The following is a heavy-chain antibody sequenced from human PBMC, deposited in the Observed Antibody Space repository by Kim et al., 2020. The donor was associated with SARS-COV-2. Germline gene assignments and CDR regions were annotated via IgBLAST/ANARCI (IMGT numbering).Heavy chain of an antibody. CDR3: AREYYYYYGMDV. V-gene: IGHV1-69*01. Sequence: YEQKFQGRVTITADESTGTAYMELSSLRSEDTAVYYCAREYYYYYGMDVWGQGTTVTVSS. J-gene: IGHJ6*02.